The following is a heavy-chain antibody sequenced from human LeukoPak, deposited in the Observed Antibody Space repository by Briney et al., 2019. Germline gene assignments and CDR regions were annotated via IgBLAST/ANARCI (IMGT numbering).Heavy chain of an antibody. V-gene: IGHV4-59*08. CDR1: GGCISSYY. CDR2: IYYSGST. J-gene: IGHJ6*02. CDR3: ARRQGSMDV. Sequence: PSETLSLTCTVSGGCISSYYWSWIRQPPGKGLEWIGYIYYSGSTNYNPSLKSRVTISVDTSKNQFSLKLSSVTAADTAVYYCARRQGSMDVWGQGTTVTVSS.